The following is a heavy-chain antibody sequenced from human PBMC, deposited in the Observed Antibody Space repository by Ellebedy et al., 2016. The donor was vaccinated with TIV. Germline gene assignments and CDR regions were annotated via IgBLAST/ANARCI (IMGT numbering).Heavy chain of an antibody. CDR1: GFTFSSYT. V-gene: IGHV3-21*01. CDR2: ISRTNTYI. Sequence: GESLKISXAASGFTFSSYTMGWVRQAPGKGLEWVSSISRTNTYIDYADSVKGRFTISRDNAKNTLYLQMNSLRAEDTAVYYCARDWDSPGDYYMDVWGKGTTVTVSS. J-gene: IGHJ6*03. CDR3: ARDWDSPGDYYMDV. D-gene: IGHD1-26*01.